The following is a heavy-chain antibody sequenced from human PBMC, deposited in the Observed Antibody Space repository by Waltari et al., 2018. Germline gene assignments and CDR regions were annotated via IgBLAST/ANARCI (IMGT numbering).Heavy chain of an antibody. CDR2: ITSDGTQT. Sequence: EVRLVESGGGLVRPGESLRLSCAASGFTFSYYTMNWVRQAPGKGPEWISFITSDGTQTTYADSMRGRLTISRDNAKNSLFLQINSLRADDTAVYYCARDRRPTMILGSGAFDIWGQGTVVNVSS. CDR3: ARDRRPTMILGSGAFDI. CDR1: GFTFSYYT. D-gene: IGHD3-22*01. J-gene: IGHJ3*02. V-gene: IGHV3-21*01.